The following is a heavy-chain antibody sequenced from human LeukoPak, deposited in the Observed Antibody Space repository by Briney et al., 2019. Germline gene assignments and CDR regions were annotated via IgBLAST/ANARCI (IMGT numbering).Heavy chain of an antibody. V-gene: IGHV1-24*01. CDR1: GYTLTELS. Sequence: ASVKVSCKVSGYTLTELSMHWVRQAPGKGLEWMGGFDPEDGETIYAQKFQGRVTMTEDTSTDTAYMELSSLGSEDTAVYYCATDGKRYCSSTSCRYWYFDLWGRGTLVTVSS. D-gene: IGHD2-2*01. J-gene: IGHJ2*01. CDR2: FDPEDGET. CDR3: ATDGKRYCSSTSCRYWYFDL.